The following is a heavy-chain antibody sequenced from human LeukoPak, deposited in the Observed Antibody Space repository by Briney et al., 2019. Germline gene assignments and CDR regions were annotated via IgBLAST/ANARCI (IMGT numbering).Heavy chain of an antibody. CDR2: TYYRAKWYN. CDR3: ARGASGSYPLDY. Sequence: SQTPSLTCAISGDSVSSNSAAWNWIRQSPSRGLQWLGRTYYRAKWYNDYAVSVKSRITISPDTSKNQFSLQLNSVTPEDTAVYYCARGASGSYPLDYWGQGTLVTVSS. V-gene: IGHV6-1*01. CDR1: GDSVSSNSAA. J-gene: IGHJ4*02. D-gene: IGHD1-26*01.